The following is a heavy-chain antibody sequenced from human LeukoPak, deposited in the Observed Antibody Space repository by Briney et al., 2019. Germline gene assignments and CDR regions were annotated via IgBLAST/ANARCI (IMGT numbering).Heavy chain of an antibody. Sequence: PSETLSLTCAAYGGSVSGYYWSWIRQPPGKGLEWIGEINHSGSTNYNPSLKSRVTISVDTSKNQFSLKLSSVTAADTAVYYCARGRLYNWNGKGLSWFDPWGQGTLVTVSS. V-gene: IGHV4-34*01. J-gene: IGHJ5*02. CDR3: ARGRLYNWNGKGLSWFDP. CDR1: GGSVSGYY. D-gene: IGHD1-1*01. CDR2: INHSGST.